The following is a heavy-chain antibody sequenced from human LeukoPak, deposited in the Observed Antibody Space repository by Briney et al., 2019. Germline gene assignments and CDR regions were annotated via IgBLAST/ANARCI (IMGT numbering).Heavy chain of an antibody. D-gene: IGHD3-10*01. CDR3: AKAGGGGSGAYYFDY. Sequence: GGSLRLSCAASAFTFSSYAMSWVRQAPGNGLDWASAISGSGGSTYYADSVKGRFTISRDNSKNTLYLQMNSLRAEDTAVYYCAKAGGGGSGAYYFDYWGQGTLVTVSS. J-gene: IGHJ4*02. CDR2: ISGSGGST. CDR1: AFTFSSYA. V-gene: IGHV3-23*01.